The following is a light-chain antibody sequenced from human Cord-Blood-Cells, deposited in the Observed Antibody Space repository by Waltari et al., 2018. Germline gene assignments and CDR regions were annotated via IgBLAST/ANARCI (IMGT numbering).Light chain of an antibody. Sequence: EIVMTQSPATLSVSPGERATLSCRASQSVSSNFAWYQQKPGQAPRLLIYGASTRATGIPARFRGSGFGTEFTLTISSLQSEDFAVYYCQQYNNWPPWTFGQGTKVEIK. CDR1: QSVSSN. CDR2: GAS. V-gene: IGKV3-15*01. CDR3: QQYNNWPPWT. J-gene: IGKJ1*01.